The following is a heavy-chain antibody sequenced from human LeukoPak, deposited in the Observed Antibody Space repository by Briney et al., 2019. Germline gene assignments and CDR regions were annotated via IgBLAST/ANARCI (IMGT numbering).Heavy chain of an antibody. Sequence: GGSLRLSCAASGFTFSSYSMNWVRQAPGKGLEWVSYISASSNTIYYADSVKGRFTISRDNAKNSLYLQMNSLRVEDTAVYYCANDLGWIQLNLGRGQGTLVTVSS. J-gene: IGHJ4*02. CDR1: GFTFSSYS. CDR2: ISASSNTI. D-gene: IGHD5-18*01. CDR3: ANDLGWIQLNLG. V-gene: IGHV3-48*01.